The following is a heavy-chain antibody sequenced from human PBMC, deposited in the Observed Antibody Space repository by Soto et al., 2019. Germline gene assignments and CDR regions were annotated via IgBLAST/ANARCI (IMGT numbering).Heavy chain of an antibody. CDR1: GGSISSYY. J-gene: IGHJ4*02. Sequence: SETLSLTCTASGGSISSYYWSWIRQPPGKGLEWIGYIYYSGSTNYNPSLKSRVTISVDTSKNQFSLKLSSVTAADTAVYYCARDRPYSSGWYWDYWGQGTLVTVSS. D-gene: IGHD6-19*01. CDR2: IYYSGST. V-gene: IGHV4-59*01. CDR3: ARDRPYSSGWYWDY.